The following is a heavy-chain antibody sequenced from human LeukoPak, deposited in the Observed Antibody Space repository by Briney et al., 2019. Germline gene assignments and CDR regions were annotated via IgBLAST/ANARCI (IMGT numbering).Heavy chain of an antibody. CDR1: GLSFSSYW. CDR3: ATGIINGYEH. J-gene: IGHJ4*02. V-gene: IGHV3-74*01. CDR2: IKSDERTT. D-gene: IGHD5-12*01. Sequence: PGGSLRLSCAASGLSFSSYWMHWVRQVQGKGLVWVSFIKSDERTTAYADSVKGRFSISRDNAKNTLDLQMNNLRAEDTALYFCATGIINGYEHRGLGTLVTVSS.